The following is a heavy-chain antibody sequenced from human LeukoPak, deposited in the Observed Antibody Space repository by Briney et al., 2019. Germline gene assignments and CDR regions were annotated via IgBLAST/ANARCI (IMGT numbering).Heavy chain of an antibody. CDR3: AREGTGYSRAFDI. CDR2: TKQDGSEK. V-gene: IGHV3-7*03. CDR1: GFTFRTYW. D-gene: IGHD2-15*01. Sequence: GGSLRLSCAASGFTFRTYWMSWVRQAPGKGLEWVANTKQDGSEKYYVDSVKGRFTIYRDNAKNSLYLQMNSLSAEDTAVYYCAREGTGYSRAFDIWGQGTMVTVSS. J-gene: IGHJ3*02.